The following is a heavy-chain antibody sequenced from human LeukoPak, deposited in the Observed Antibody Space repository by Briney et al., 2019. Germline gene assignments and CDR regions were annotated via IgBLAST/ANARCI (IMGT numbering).Heavy chain of an antibody. J-gene: IGHJ4*02. CDR3: VVGGSPGY. CDR2: ISIDGYTT. CDR1: GLAFSAYK. D-gene: IGHD2-15*01. V-gene: IGHV3-74*01. Sequence: GGSLRLSCAAPGLAFSAYKMHWVRQAPRKGLVWVSRISIDGYTTDYADFVQGRFTASRDNTKNTWSLEMNSLRAEDTAVYYCVVGGSPGYWGQGTLVTVSS.